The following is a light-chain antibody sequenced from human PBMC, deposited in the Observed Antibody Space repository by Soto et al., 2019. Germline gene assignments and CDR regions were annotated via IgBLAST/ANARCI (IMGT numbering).Light chain of an antibody. V-gene: IGLV1-44*01. CDR3: AAWDDSLNGWV. CDR2: GND. J-gene: IGLJ3*02. CDR1: HYNIGSNT. Sequence: QSVLTQPPSASGTPGQRVTISCSGRHYNIGSNTVNWYQHLPGTAPRLLIYGNDQRPSGVPARLSSSKSVTSASLAISGLQSEDEADYYCAAWDDSLNGWVFGGGTKVTVL.